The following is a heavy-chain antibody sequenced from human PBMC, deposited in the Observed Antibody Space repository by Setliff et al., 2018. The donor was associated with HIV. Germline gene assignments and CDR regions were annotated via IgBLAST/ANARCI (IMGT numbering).Heavy chain of an antibody. CDR1: GFTFSSHS. J-gene: IGHJ4*02. CDR2: ISSNSFYI. V-gene: IGHV3-21*04. CDR3: TRHETTAY. Sequence: GSLRLSCAASGFTFSSHSMTWVRQAPGKGLEWVSSISSNSFYIYYADSVKGRFTISRDNARTSLFLEMRSLRDEDTAVYYCTRHETTAYWGQGTLVTVSS. D-gene: IGHD4-17*01.